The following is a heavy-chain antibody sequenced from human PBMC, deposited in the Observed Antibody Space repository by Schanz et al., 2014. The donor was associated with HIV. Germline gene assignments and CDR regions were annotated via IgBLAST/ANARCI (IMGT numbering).Heavy chain of an antibody. CDR2: ISGSSIT. CDR3: ALSRPSGYGGSWYFDL. J-gene: IGHJ2*01. V-gene: IGHV3-23*01. Sequence: ELQLLESGGGLVQPGGSLRLSCAASGFTFSSYAMSWVRQAPGKGLEWVSAISGSSITYSADSVKGRFTISRDNSKNTLYLQMNSLRAEDTAVYYCALSRPSGYGGSWYFDLWGRGTLVAVSS. D-gene: IGHD2-15*01. CDR1: GFTFSSYA.